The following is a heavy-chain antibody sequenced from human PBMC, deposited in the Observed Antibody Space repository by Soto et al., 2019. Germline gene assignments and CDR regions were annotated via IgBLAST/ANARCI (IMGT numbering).Heavy chain of an antibody. CDR1: GGSISSSSYY. V-gene: IGHV4-39*01. CDR2: IYYSGST. J-gene: IGHJ4*02. CDR3: ARHGLSRDSGSYLRY. D-gene: IGHD1-26*01. Sequence: LSVTCTVSGGSISSSSYYWGWIRQPPGKGLEWIGSIYYSGSTYYNPSLKSRVTISVDTSKNQFSLKLSSVTAADTAVYYCARHGLSRDSGSYLRYWGQGTLVTVSS.